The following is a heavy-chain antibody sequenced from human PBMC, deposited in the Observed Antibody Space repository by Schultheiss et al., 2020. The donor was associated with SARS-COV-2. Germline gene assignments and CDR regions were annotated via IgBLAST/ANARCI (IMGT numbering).Heavy chain of an antibody. CDR2: IYYSGST. Sequence: SETLSLTCTVSGGSISSYYWSWIRQPPGKGLEWIGYIYYSGSTNYNPSLKSRVTISVDTSKNQFSLKLSSVTAADTAVYYCARGRVVGATINYFDYWGQGTLVTVSS. V-gene: IGHV4-59*01. D-gene: IGHD1-26*01. CDR1: GGSISSYY. J-gene: IGHJ4*02. CDR3: ARGRVVGATINYFDY.